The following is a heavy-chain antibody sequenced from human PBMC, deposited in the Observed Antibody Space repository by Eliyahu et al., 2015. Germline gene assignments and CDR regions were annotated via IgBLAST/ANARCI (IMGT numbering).Heavy chain of an antibody. CDR2: LYPGDSDT. Sequence: VQLVXSGAEVKKPGXSLKISCKGSGYSFTSYWIGXVCQMPGKGLGWVGILYPGDSDTRYSPSFQGQVTISADKSISTAYLQWSSLKASDTAMYYCARNGGQWLDTHTETYYYYGMDVWGQGTTVTVSS. D-gene: IGHD6-19*01. J-gene: IGHJ6*02. CDR3: ARNGGQWLDTHTETYYYYGMDV. V-gene: IGHV5-51*01. CDR1: GYSFTSYW.